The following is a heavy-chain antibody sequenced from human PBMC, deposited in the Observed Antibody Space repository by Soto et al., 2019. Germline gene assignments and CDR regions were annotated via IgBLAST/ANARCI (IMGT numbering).Heavy chain of an antibody. D-gene: IGHD4-4*01. J-gene: IGHJ4*02. CDR2: IYYSGST. CDR1: GGSISSYY. CDR3: ARMTTVTSFDY. V-gene: IGHV4-59*01. Sequence: SETLSLTCTVSGGSISSYYWSWIRQPPGKGLEWIGYIYYSGSTNYNPSPKSRVTISVDTSKNQFSLKLSSVTAADTAVYYCARMTTVTSFDYWGQGTLVTGSS.